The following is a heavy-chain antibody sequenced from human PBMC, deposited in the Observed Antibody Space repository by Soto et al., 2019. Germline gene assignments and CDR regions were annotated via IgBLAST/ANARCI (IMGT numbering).Heavy chain of an antibody. CDR1: GFTFSSYA. CDR2: ISGSGGST. V-gene: IGHV3-23*01. CDR3: AKATAAAGTSSWFDP. J-gene: IGHJ5*02. Sequence: GGSLRLSCAASGFTFSSYAMNWVRQAPGKGLEWVSAISGSGGSTYYADSVKGRFTISRDNSKNTLYLQMNSLRAEDTAVYYCAKATAAAGTSSWFDPWGQGTLVTVSS. D-gene: IGHD6-13*01.